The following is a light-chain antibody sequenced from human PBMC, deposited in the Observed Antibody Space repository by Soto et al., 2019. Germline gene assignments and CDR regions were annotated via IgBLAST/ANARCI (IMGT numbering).Light chain of an antibody. CDR2: GAS. Sequence: EMMMTQSPATLSVSQGERATLSCRASDSVYGQVAWYQQKPGQDPRLLIYGASTRAADTSARFSGSGSGTEYTLTISSRQPDEIVVYYCQQYNFWPPLTFGGGTKVEIK. CDR1: DSVYGQ. CDR3: QQYNFWPPLT. V-gene: IGKV3-15*01. J-gene: IGKJ4*01.